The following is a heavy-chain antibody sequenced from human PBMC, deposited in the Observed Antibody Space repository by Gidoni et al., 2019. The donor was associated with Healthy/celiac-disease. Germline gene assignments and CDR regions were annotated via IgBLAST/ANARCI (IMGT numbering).Heavy chain of an antibody. Sequence: QVQLQQWGAGLLKPSETLSLTCAVYGGSFSGYYWSWIRQPPGKGLEWIGEINHSGSTNYNPSLKSRVTISVDTSKNQFSLKLSPVTAADTAVYYCARGLGGYDSSGYGYWGQGTLVTVSS. CDR2: INHSGST. CDR3: ARGLGGYDSSGYGY. D-gene: IGHD3-22*01. CDR1: GGSFSGYY. V-gene: IGHV4-34*01. J-gene: IGHJ4*02.